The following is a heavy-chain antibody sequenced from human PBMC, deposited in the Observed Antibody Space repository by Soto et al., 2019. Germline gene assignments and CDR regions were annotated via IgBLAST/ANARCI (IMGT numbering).Heavy chain of an antibody. Sequence: PGXSLRLSCAASGFTFSSYAISWVRQAPGKGLEWVSSINAVDEYTKYADSVKGRFTISRDNPKNTVTLKMNSLRDEDTAVYYCTKNFYFDSWGQGTLVTVSS. J-gene: IGHJ4*02. CDR3: TKNFYFDS. CDR1: GFTFSSYA. V-gene: IGHV3-23*01. CDR2: INAVDEYT.